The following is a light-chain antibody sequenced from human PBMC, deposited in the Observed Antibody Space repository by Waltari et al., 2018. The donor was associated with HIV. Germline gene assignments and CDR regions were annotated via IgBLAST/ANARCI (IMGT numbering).Light chain of an antibody. J-gene: IGLJ3*02. V-gene: IGLV1-40*01. Sequence: QSVLTQPPSVSGAPGQRVTISCTGSSSNIGARFYLHWYQQLPGTAPKLLIYGDNNRPSGVPDRFSGSKSGTSASLAITGLQAEDEADYYCQSYDSSLSGSVFGGGTKLTVL. CDR2: GDN. CDR3: QSYDSSLSGSV. CDR1: SSNIGARFY.